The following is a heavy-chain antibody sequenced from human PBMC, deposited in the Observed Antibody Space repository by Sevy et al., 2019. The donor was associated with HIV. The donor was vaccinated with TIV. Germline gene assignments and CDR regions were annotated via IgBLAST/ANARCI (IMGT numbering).Heavy chain of an antibody. V-gene: IGHV3-23*01. CDR3: AKDVRYDSSGYFDY. Sequence: GGSLRLSCAASRFTLRSYAMSWVRQAPGKGLEWVSAISGSGGSTYYADSVKGRFTISRDNSKNTLYLQMNSLRAADTAVYYCAKDVRYDSSGYFDYWGQGILVTVSS. D-gene: IGHD3-22*01. J-gene: IGHJ4*02. CDR2: ISGSGGST. CDR1: RFTLRSYA.